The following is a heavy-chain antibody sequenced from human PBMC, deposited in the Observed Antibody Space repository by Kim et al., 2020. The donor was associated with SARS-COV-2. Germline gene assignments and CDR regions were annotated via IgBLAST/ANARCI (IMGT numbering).Heavy chain of an antibody. CDR2: INAGNGNT. J-gene: IGHJ6*02. Sequence: ASVKVSCKASGYTFTSYAMHWVRQAPGQRLEWMGWINAGNGNTKYSQKFQGRVTITRDTSASTAYMELSSLRSEDTAVYYCARVVGASGYYYGSGSQKLYYYGMDVWGQGTTVTVSS. V-gene: IGHV1-3*01. D-gene: IGHD3-10*01. CDR1: GYTFTSYA. CDR3: ARVVGASGYYYGSGSQKLYYYGMDV.